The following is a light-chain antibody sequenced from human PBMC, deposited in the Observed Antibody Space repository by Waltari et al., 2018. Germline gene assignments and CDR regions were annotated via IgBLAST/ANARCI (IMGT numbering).Light chain of an antibody. CDR2: AST. J-gene: IGKJ1*01. Sequence: DIQVIQSPSSLSASVGDRVTITCRASQSISDYLNWFQVKPGRAPNLLIYASTGLQSGVPSEFNGSGSGAHFTLTISRLRPEDSASYFGQQNYRTPPTFGQGTKVEI. CDR3: QQNYRTPPT. CDR1: QSISDY. V-gene: IGKV1-39*01.